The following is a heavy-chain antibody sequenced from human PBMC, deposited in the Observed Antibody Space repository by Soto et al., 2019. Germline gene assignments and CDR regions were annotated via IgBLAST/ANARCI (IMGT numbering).Heavy chain of an antibody. D-gene: IGHD3-3*01. CDR1: GYTFTSYA. CDR2: INAGNGNT. V-gene: IGHV1-3*01. J-gene: IGHJ5*02. Sequence: GASVKVSCKASGYTFTSYAIDWVRQAPGQRLEWMGWINAGNGNTKYSQKFQGRVTITRDTSASTAYMELSSLRSEDTAVYYCARDLELDHWFDPWGQGTLVTVSS. CDR3: ARDLELDHWFDP.